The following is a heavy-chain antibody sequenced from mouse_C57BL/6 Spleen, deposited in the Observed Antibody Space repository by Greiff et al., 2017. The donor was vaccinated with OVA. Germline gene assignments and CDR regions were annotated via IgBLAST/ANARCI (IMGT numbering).Heavy chain of an antibody. CDR3: ARGVYSNYEDYAMDY. CDR2: IDPSDSET. V-gene: IGHV1-52*01. CDR1: GYTFTSYW. Sequence: VQLQQPGAELVRPGSSVKLSCKASGYTFTSYWMHWVKQRPIQGLEWIGNIDPSDSETHYNQKFKDKATLTVDKSSSTAYMQLSSLTSEDSAVYYCARGVYSNYEDYAMDYWGQGTSVTVSS. D-gene: IGHD2-5*01. J-gene: IGHJ4*01.